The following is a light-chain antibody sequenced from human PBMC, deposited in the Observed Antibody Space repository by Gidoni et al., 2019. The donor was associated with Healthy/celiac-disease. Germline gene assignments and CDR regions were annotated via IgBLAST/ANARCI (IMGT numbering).Light chain of an antibody. J-gene: IGKJ5*01. CDR2: DAS. CDR1: QDINNY. Sequence: DIQMTHSPSSLSASVGDRVTITCQASQDINNYLKWYQQKPGKDPKLLIYDASNLETGVPPRFSGSGSGTDFTFPISSLQPEDIATYYCQQYDNIPPITFGQGTRLEIK. CDR3: QQYDNIPPIT. V-gene: IGKV1-33*01.